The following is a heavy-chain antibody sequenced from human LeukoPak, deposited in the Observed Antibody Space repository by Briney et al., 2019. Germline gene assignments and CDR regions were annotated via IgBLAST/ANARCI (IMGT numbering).Heavy chain of an antibody. CDR3: ARAGIWDYDDSSGYHNAAFDI. Sequence: ASVKVSCKASGYTFSAYCMHWVRQAPGQGLEWMGWINPKSGGTNYAQQFQDRVTMTRDTSISSTYMELSRLKSDDTAVYYCARAGIWDYDDSSGYHNAAFDIWGLGTMVTVSS. J-gene: IGHJ3*02. CDR2: INPKSGGT. V-gene: IGHV1-2*02. CDR1: GYTFSAYC. D-gene: IGHD3-22*01.